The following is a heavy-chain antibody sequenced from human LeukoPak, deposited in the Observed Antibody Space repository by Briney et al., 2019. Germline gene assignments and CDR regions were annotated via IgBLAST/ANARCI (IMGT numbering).Heavy chain of an antibody. CDR2: INHSGST. CDR3: ARGRGRYSSGWSAD. V-gene: IGHV4-30-2*01. CDR1: GGSISSGGYY. Sequence: SQTLSLTCAVSGGSISSGGYYWSWIRQPPGKGLEWIGEINHSGSTNYNPSLKSRVTISVDTSKNQFSLKLSSVTAADTAVYYCARGRGRYSSGWSADWGQGTLVTVSS. D-gene: IGHD6-19*01. J-gene: IGHJ4*02.